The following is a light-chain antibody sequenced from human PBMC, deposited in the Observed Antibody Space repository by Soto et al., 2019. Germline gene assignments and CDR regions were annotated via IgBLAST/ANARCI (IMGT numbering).Light chain of an antibody. J-gene: IGKJ3*01. CDR3: QQRYTWPS. CDR2: DAS. CDR1: QSISSY. V-gene: IGKV3-11*01. Sequence: ETVLAQSPTTLSLSPGERATLSCRASQSISSYLAWYQQKPGQAPRLLIYDASKRAAGIPARFSGSGSGTDFTLSISSLEPGDFAVYYCQQRYTWPSFGPGTKVDIK.